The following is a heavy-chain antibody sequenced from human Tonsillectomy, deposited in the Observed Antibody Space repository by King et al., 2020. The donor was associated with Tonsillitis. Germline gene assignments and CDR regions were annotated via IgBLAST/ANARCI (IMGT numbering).Heavy chain of an antibody. CDR2: IKTETECGTA. CDR1: GFVFNNAW. J-gene: IGHJ4*02. Sequence: VQLVESGGGLVKPGGSLRLSCAASGFVFNNAWMTWVRQAPGKGLEWVGRIKTETECGTADYSAPLRGRFTISRDDSRNTVYLQMNSLKTEDTALYYCLIGLGRTTGDYWGQGTLVTVSS. CDR3: LIGLGRTTGDY. V-gene: IGHV3-15*01. D-gene: IGHD1-14*01.